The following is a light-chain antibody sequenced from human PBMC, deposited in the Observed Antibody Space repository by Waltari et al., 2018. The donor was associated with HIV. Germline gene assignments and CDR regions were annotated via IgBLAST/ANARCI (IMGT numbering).Light chain of an antibody. CDR3: AAWDDILSGWV. CDR2: RDN. Sequence: QSMLTQPPSASGTPGQRVTISCSGSSANIGNTVYWYQQLPGTAPKLPVYRDNQRPSGVPDRFSGSRSGTSASLDVSGLRSEDEANYFCAAWDDILSGWVFGGGTKLTVL. J-gene: IGLJ3*02. CDR1: SANIGNT. V-gene: IGLV1-47*01.